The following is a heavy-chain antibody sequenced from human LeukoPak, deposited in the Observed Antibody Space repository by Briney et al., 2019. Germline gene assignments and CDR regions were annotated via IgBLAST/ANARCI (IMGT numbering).Heavy chain of an antibody. D-gene: IGHD5-18*01. V-gene: IGHV3-7*01. CDR2: IKQDGSEK. Sequence: PGGSLRLSCAASGFTFSSYWMSWVRQAPGKGLEWVANIKQDGSEKYYVDSVKGRFTISRDNAKNSLYLQMNSPRAEDTAVYYCARDSVRPYDTALFDYWGQGTLVTVSS. CDR3: ARDSVRPYDTALFDY. J-gene: IGHJ4*02. CDR1: GFTFSSYW.